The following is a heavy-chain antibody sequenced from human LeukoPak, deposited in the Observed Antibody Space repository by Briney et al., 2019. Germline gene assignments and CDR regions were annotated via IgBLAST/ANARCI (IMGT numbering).Heavy chain of an antibody. Sequence: SETLSLTCAVSGGSISSGGYSWSWIRQPPGKGLEWIGYIYYSGSTYYNPSLKSRVTMSVDTSKNQFSLKLSSVTAADTAVYYCARDRRIVGATTRYYFDYWGQGTLVTVSS. V-gene: IGHV4-30-2*01. J-gene: IGHJ4*02. CDR3: ARDRRIVGATTRYYFDY. D-gene: IGHD1-26*01. CDR1: GGSISSGGYS. CDR2: IYYSGST.